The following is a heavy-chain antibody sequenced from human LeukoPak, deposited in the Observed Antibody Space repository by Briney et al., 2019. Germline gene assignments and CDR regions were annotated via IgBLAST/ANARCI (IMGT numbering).Heavy chain of an antibody. D-gene: IGHD3-10*01. CDR2: IYYSGST. CDR1: GGSISSGDYY. Sequence: SETLSLTCTVSGGSISSGDYYWSWIRQPPGKGLEWIGYIYYSGSTYYNPSLKSRVTRSVDTSKNQFSLKLSSVTAADTAVYYCARDHDKWFGEPKDAFDIWGQGTMVTVSS. J-gene: IGHJ3*02. V-gene: IGHV4-30-4*08. CDR3: ARDHDKWFGEPKDAFDI.